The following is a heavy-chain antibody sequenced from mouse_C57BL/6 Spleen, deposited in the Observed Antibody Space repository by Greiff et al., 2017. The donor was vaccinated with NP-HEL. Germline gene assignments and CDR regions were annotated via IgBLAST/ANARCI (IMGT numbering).Heavy chain of an antibody. J-gene: IGHJ4*01. V-gene: IGHV1-61*01. Sequence: VQLQQPGAELVRPGSSVKLSCKASGYTFTSYWMDWVKQRPGQGLEWIGNIYPSDSETHYNQKFKDKATLTVDKSSSTAYMQLSSLTSEDSAVYYCARRNWDAAMDYWGQGTSVTVSS. CDR1: GYTFTSYW. CDR3: ARRNWDAAMDY. D-gene: IGHD4-1*01. CDR2: IYPSDSET.